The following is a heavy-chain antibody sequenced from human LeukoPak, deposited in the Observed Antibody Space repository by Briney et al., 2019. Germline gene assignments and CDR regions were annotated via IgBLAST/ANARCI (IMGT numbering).Heavy chain of an antibody. Sequence: SQTLSLTCAISGDTVSSTSGAWHWITQSPSRGLEWLGRTYYRSKWFNDYAVSVKSRLTFSPDTSKNQVSLQLNSVIPEDTAVYYCARERIDSFDSWGQGTLVTVSS. CDR2: TYYRSKWFN. V-gene: IGHV6-1*01. J-gene: IGHJ5*01. CDR1: GDTVSSTSGA. D-gene: IGHD3-16*02. CDR3: ARERIDSFDS.